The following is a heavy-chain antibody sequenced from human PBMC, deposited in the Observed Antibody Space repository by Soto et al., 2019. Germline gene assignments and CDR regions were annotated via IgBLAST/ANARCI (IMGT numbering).Heavy chain of an antibody. CDR2: IIPIFGTA. J-gene: IGHJ6*02. V-gene: IGHV1-69*01. Sequence: QVQLVQSGAEVKKPGSSVKVSCKASGGTFSSYAISWVRQAPGQGLEWMGGIIPIFGTANYAQKFQGRVTITADEFTSTAYMELSSLRTEDTAVYYCARAISIVGATMVGHGMDVWGQGTTVTVSS. D-gene: IGHD1-26*01. CDR1: GGTFSSYA. CDR3: ARAISIVGATMVGHGMDV.